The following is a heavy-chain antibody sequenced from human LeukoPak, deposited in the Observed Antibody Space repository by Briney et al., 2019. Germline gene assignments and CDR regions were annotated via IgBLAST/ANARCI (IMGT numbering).Heavy chain of an antibody. CDR2: ITRNSDTI. V-gene: IGHV3-48*01. Sequence: GGSLRLSCVTSGFTFSSYGMHWVRQAPGKGLEWVSYITRNSDTIDYADSVKGRFTMSRDNANNLLYLQMNSLRAEDTAVYYCARDRYGANTYVPPNYYYYMDVWGKGTTVTVSS. CDR1: GFTFSSYG. D-gene: IGHD4-17*01. J-gene: IGHJ6*03. CDR3: ARDRYGANTYVPPNYYYYMDV.